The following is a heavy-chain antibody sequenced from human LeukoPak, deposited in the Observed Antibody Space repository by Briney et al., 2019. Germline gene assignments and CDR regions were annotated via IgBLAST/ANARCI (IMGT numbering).Heavy chain of an antibody. J-gene: IGHJ5*02. D-gene: IGHD2-2*01. CDR2: ISGSGGST. CDR3: ARIVPAATRYNWFDP. Sequence: GGSLRLSCAASGFTFSSYGMSWVRQAPGKGLEWVSAISGSGGSTYYADSVKGRFTISRDNSKNTLYLQMNSLRAEDTAVYYCARIVPAATRYNWFDPWGQGTLVTVSS. V-gene: IGHV3-23*01. CDR1: GFTFSSYG.